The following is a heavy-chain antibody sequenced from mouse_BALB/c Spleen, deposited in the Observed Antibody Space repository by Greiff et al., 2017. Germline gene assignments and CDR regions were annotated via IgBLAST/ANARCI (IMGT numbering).Heavy chain of an antibody. CDR1: GYAFSSYW. V-gene: IGHV1-80*01. CDR2: IYPGDGDT. Sequence: VKLMESGAELVRPGSSVKISCKASGYAFSSYWMNWVKQRPGQGLEWIGQIYPGDGDTNYNGKFKGKATLTADKSSSTAYMQLSSLTSEDSAVYFCARWDWVFAYWGQGTLVTVSA. D-gene: IGHD4-1*01. J-gene: IGHJ3*01. CDR3: ARWDWVFAY.